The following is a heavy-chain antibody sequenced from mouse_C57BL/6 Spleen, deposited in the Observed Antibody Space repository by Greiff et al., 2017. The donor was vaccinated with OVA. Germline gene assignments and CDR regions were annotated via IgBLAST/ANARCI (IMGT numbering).Heavy chain of an antibody. V-gene: IGHV1-63*01. CDR2: IYPGGGYT. D-gene: IGHD1-1*01. J-gene: IGHJ2*01. Sequence: LVESGAELVRPGTSVKMSCKASGYTFTNYWIGWAKQRPGHGLEWIGDIYPGGGYTNYNEKFKGKATLTADKSSSTAYMQFSSLTSEDSAIYYCARSDYGSSPYYFDYWGQGTTLTVSS. CDR1: GYTFTNYW. CDR3: ARSDYGSSPYYFDY.